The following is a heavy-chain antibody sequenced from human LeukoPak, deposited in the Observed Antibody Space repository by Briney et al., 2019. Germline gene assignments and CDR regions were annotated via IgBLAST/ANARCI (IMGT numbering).Heavy chain of an antibody. V-gene: IGHV4-59*01. CDR3: AREDKGGYPYY. Sequence: KPSETLSLTCTVSGGSISSYYWSWIRQPPGKGLEWIGYIYYSGSTNYNPSLKSRVTISVDTSKNQFSLKLSSVTAADTAVYYCAREDKGGYPYYWGQGTLVTVSS. J-gene: IGHJ4*02. CDR2: IYYSGST. D-gene: IGHD5-18*01. CDR1: GGSISSYY.